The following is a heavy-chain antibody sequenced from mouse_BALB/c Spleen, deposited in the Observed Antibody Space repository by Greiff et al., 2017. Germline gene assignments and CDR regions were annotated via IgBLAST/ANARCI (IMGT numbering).Heavy chain of an antibody. V-gene: IGHV1S81*02. D-gene: IGHD1-2*01. CDR3: ARGYGYDY. CDR1: GYTFTSYW. CDR2: INPSNGRT. J-gene: IGHJ2*01. Sequence: VQLKQSGAELVKPGASVKLSCKASGYTFTSYWMHWVKQRPGQGLEWIGEINPSNGRTNYNEKFKSKATLTVDKSSSTAYMQLSSLTSEDSAVYYCARGYGYDYWGQGTTLTVSS.